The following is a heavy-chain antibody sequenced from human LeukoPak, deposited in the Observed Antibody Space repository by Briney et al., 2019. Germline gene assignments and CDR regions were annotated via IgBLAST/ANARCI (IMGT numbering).Heavy chain of an antibody. Sequence: PSETLSLTCTVSGGSISSYYWSWLRQPPGKGLEWIGYIYYSGSTNYNPSLKSRVTISVDTSKNQFSLKLSSVTAADTAVYYCAREGLVVSRAFDIWGQGTMVTVSS. J-gene: IGHJ3*02. CDR3: AREGLVVSRAFDI. CDR2: IYYSGST. CDR1: GGSISSYY. V-gene: IGHV4-59*01. D-gene: IGHD3-22*01.